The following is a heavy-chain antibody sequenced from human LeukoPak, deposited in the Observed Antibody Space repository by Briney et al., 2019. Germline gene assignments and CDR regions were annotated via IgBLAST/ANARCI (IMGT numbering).Heavy chain of an antibody. D-gene: IGHD5-12*01. Sequence: KTGGSLRLSCAASGFTFSSYSMNWVRQAPGKGLEWVSSISSSSSYIYYADSVKGRFTISRDNAKNSLYLQMNSLRAEDTAVYYCARENNYGGSDSCFDYWGQGPLVTVSS. CDR3: ARENNYGGSDSCFDY. CDR1: GFTFSSYS. J-gene: IGHJ4*02. CDR2: ISSSSSYI. V-gene: IGHV3-21*01.